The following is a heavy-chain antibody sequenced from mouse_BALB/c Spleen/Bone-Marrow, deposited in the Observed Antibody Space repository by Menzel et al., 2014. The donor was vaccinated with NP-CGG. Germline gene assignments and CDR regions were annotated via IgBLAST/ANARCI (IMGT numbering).Heavy chain of an antibody. D-gene: IGHD2-3*01. J-gene: IGHJ3*01. CDR2: IYPYNGGT. CDR1: GYTFSDYD. V-gene: IGHV1S29*02. Sequence: EVMLVESGPELVKPGASVKISCKASGYTFSDYDMHWVKQSHGKSLEWIGNIYPYNGGTGYNQKFKRKATLTVDNSSSTAYMELRSLTSEDSAVYHCARGWLLSWFAYWGQGTLVTVSA. CDR3: ARGWLLSWFAY.